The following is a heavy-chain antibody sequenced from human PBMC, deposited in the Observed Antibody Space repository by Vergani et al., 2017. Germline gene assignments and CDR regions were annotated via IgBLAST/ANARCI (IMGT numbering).Heavy chain of an antibody. CDR3: VRDVRVSRT. Sequence: VELLESGGGLAQPGGSLRVSCSASGFRVTTYYMSWVSQAPGKGLEWVSSISGNNDDVYYADSVKGRFTISRDNAKNSLYLDMSSLRAEDTAVYYCVRDVRVSRTWGQGTLVAVSS. V-gene: IGHV3-21*01. CDR1: GFRVTTYY. J-gene: IGHJ3*01. CDR2: ISGNNDDV.